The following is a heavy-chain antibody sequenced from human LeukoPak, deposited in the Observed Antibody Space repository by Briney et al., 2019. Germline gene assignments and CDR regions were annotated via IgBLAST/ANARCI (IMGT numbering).Heavy chain of an antibody. V-gene: IGHV4-59*01. D-gene: IGHD2-15*01. Sequence: PSETLSLTCTVSGGSISSYYWSWIRQPPGKGLEWIGYIYYSGSTNYNPSLKSRVTISVDTSKNQFSLKLSSVTAADTAVYYCARVRGPLYWHPHTNYYYYGMDVWGQGTTVTVSS. CDR1: GGSISSYY. CDR3: ARVRGPLYWHPHTNYYYYGMDV. CDR2: IYYSGST. J-gene: IGHJ6*02.